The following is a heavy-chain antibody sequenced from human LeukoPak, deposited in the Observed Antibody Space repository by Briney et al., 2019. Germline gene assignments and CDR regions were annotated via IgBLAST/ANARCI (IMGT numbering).Heavy chain of an antibody. CDR3: AKSPGSAYTATDYYFDY. CDR2: IGGGGGSV. J-gene: IGHJ4*02. Sequence: PGGPLRLSCAASGFTFSIYAMYWVRQAPGKGLEWVSTIGGGGGSVYYADSVRGRFTNSRDKSKNTLYLQMNSLRAEDTAVYYCAKSPGSAYTATDYYFDYWGQGTLVPVSS. V-gene: IGHV3-23*01. D-gene: IGHD3-22*01. CDR1: GFTFSIYA.